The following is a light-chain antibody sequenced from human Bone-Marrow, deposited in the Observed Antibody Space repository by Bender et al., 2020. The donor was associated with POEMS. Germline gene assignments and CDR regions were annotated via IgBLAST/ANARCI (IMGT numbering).Light chain of an antibody. Sequence: QSALTQPASVSGSPGQSITISCTGTSSDVGSYNLVSWYQQHPGKAPKLMIYEDNKRPSGVSDRFSGSKSGNTASLTISGLQTEDEADYYCYSFAGSKTYVFGGGTKVTVV. CDR3: YSFAGSKTYV. V-gene: IGLV2-23*01. CDR1: SSDVGSYNL. J-gene: IGLJ1*01. CDR2: EDN.